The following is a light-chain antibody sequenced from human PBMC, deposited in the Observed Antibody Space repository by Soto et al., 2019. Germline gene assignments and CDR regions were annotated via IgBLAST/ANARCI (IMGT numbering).Light chain of an antibody. CDR3: MQGKHSYT. V-gene: IGKV2-30*02. Sequence: DVVMTQSPLSLPVTLGQPASISCRSSQSLVHSDGNTYLSWCQQRPGQSPRRLIYKVSKRDSGVPDRFSGSGSDTDFTLKISRVEAEDVGIYYCMQGKHSYTFSQGTRLDIK. CDR1: QSLVHSDGNTY. CDR2: KVS. J-gene: IGKJ2*01.